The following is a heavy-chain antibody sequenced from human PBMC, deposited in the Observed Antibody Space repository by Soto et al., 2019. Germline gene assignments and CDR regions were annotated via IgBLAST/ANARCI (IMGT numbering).Heavy chain of an antibody. CDR1: GGSISSSSYY. V-gene: IGHV4-39*01. Sequence: QLQLQESGPGLVKPSETLSLTCTVSGGSISSSSYYWGWIRQPPGKGLEWIGRIYYSGSTYYNPSLKSRVPISVDTSKNQFSLKLSSVTAADTAVYYCARYDSSGYYSSNFDYWGQGTLVTVSS. D-gene: IGHD3-22*01. CDR3: ARYDSSGYYSSNFDY. CDR2: IYYSGST. J-gene: IGHJ4*02.